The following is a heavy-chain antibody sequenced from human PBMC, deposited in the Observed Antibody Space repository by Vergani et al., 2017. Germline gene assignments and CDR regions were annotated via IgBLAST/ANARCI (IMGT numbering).Heavy chain of an antibody. CDR3: ARAIYYYDSSGYHRWFDP. CDR2: ISSSGSTI. CDR1: GFTFSSYE. Sequence: EVQLVESGGGLVQPGGSLRLSCAASGFTFSSYEMNWVRQAPGKGLEWVSYISSSGSTIYYADSVKGRFTISRDNAKNSLYLQMNSLRAEDTAVYYCARAIYYYDSSGYHRWFDPWGQGTLVTVSS. D-gene: IGHD3-22*01. V-gene: IGHV3-48*03. J-gene: IGHJ5*02.